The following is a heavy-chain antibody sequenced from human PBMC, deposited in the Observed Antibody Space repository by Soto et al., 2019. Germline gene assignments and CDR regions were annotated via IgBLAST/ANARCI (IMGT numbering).Heavy chain of an antibody. CDR3: ARHRVPGMPYYYHGMDV. CDR2: ISGSTSAI. J-gene: IGHJ6*02. Sequence: GGSLRLSCAASGFTFSDYSMHWVRQAPGKGLEWVSYISGSTSAIYYADSVKGRLTISRDNAKNSLYLQMNSLRDEDTAVYYCARHRVPGMPYYYHGMDVWGQGTTVTVSS. D-gene: IGHD1-1*01. V-gene: IGHV3-48*02. CDR1: GFTFSDYS.